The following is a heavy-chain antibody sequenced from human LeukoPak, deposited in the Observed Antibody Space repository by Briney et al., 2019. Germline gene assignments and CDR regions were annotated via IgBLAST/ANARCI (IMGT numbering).Heavy chain of an antibody. D-gene: IGHD2-2*01. J-gene: IGHJ6*03. CDR1: GFTFSDYG. CDR2: MSSRSSPI. Sequence: GGSLRLSCAVSGFTFSDYGMNWVRQAPGKGLEWVSYMSSRSSPIYYADSVTGRFTISRDNAKNSLYLQMNSLRAEDTAVYYCARVYLPYHMDVWGKGTTVTVSS. CDR3: ARVYLPYHMDV. V-gene: IGHV3-48*01.